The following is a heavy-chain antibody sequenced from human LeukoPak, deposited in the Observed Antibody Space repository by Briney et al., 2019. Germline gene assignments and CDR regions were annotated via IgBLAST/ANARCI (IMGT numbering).Heavy chain of an antibody. J-gene: IGHJ4*02. Sequence: SGGSLRLSCAASGFIFSSYGMHWVRQAPGKGLEWVAFMRSDGINKYYVDSVKGRFTISRDNSKNTLYLQMNSLRAEDTAVYYCAKTIQLWLRLLFDYWGQGNLVSVSS. CDR3: AKTIQLWLRLLFDY. CDR1: GFIFSSYG. CDR2: MRSDGINK. D-gene: IGHD5-18*01. V-gene: IGHV3-30*02.